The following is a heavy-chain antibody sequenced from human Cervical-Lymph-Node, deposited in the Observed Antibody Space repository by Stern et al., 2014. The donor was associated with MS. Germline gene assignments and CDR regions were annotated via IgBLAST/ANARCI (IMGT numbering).Heavy chain of an antibody. CDR2: VDPEHGET. V-gene: IGHV1-24*01. CDR3: ATHRGRVTYYYGMDV. CDR1: GYPLSEIS. J-gene: IGHJ6*02. D-gene: IGHD2-21*02. Sequence: VQLVESGAEVKKPGASVKVSCKVSGYPLSEISMHWVRQAPGKGLEWVGGVDPEHGETRYAQKFQGRVTMAEDRSTDTAYMELSSLRSEDTAVYYCATHRGRVTYYYGMDVWGQGTTVTVCS.